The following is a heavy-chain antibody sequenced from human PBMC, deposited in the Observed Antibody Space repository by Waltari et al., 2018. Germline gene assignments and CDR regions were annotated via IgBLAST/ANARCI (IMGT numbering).Heavy chain of an antibody. J-gene: IGHJ4*02. CDR2: IVVGSGNT. Sequence: QMQLVQSGPEVKKPGTSVKVSCKASGFTFTSSAMQWVRQARGQRREWIGWIVVGSGNTNYAQKFQERVTITRDMSTSTAYMELSSLRSEDTAVYYCAAVPYYYDSSGQPHFDYWGQGTLVTVSS. V-gene: IGHV1-58*02. CDR1: GFTFTSSA. D-gene: IGHD3-22*01. CDR3: AAVPYYYDSSGQPHFDY.